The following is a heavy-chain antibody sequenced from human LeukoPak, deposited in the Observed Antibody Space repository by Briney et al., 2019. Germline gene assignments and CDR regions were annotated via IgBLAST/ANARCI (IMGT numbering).Heavy chain of an antibody. J-gene: IGHJ4*02. CDR1: GYTFTDYY. Sequence: SVKVSCKASGYTFTDYYMHWVRQAPGQGLEWMGGIIPIFGTANYAQKFQGRVTITTDESTSTAYMELSSLRSEDTAVYYCASHREDYYDSSGYYLYFDYWGQGTLVTVSS. CDR2: IIPIFGTA. D-gene: IGHD3-22*01. V-gene: IGHV1-69*05. CDR3: ASHREDYYDSSGYYLYFDY.